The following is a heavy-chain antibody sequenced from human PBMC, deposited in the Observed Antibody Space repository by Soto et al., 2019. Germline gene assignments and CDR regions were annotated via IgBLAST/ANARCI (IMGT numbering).Heavy chain of an antibody. J-gene: IGHJ4*02. V-gene: IGHV3-7*01. Sequence: GGSLRLSCVASGFTFSSYWMTWVRQAPGKGLERVANIKMDGTEEYYVDSVKGRFTISRDNAKNSLYLQMNTLRVEDTAFYYCARDRGWQTFDYWGQGTLVTVSS. CDR1: GFTFSSYW. CDR3: ARDRGWQTFDY. CDR2: IKMDGTEE.